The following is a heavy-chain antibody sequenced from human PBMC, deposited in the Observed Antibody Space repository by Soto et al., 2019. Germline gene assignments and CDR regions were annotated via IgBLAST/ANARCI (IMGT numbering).Heavy chain of an antibody. Sequence: SVKVSCKASGGTFSSYAISWVRQAPGQGLEWMGGIIPIFGTANYAQKFQGRVTITADESTSTAYMELSSLRSEDTAVYYCASPIRAYRRWELHYYGMDVWGQGTTVTVSS. CDR2: IIPIFGTA. CDR3: ASPIRAYRRWELHYYGMDV. V-gene: IGHV1-69*13. J-gene: IGHJ6*02. CDR1: GGTFSSYA. D-gene: IGHD1-26*01.